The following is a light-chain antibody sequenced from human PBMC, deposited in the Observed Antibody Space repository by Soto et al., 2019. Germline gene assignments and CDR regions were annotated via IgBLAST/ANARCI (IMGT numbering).Light chain of an antibody. CDR3: QHYKMYSPWT. V-gene: IGKV1-5*01. CDR2: DVY. J-gene: IGKJ1*01. CDR1: QSITTW. Sequence: DIQMTQSPSTVSAYVGDSVTITCRASQSITTWLAWYQQRPGKAPKLLIYDVYSLQSGVPSRFRGSGSGTEFTITIRSLQPDDFATYYCQHYKMYSPWTFGQGTKVDIK.